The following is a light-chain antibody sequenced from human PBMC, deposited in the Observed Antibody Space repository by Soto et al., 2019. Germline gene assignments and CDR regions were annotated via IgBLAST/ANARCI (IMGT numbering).Light chain of an antibody. CDR1: QTFNKF. CDR2: AAS. CDR3: QQSYRTPYT. Sequence: DIQMTQSPSSLSASVGDRVTITCRASQTFNKFLNWYQQKPGKAPKLLIYAASSLQGGVPSRFSGSGSGTDFTLTISMLQPEDFATYYCQQSYRTPYTFGHGTKLEIK. J-gene: IGKJ2*01. V-gene: IGKV1-39*01.